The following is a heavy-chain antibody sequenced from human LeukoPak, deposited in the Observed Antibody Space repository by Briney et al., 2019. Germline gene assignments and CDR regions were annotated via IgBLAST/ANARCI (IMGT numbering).Heavy chain of an antibody. CDR1: EFSFSRFG. Sequence: PGGSLRLSCAVSEFSFSRFGMTWVRQAPGKGLEWVSSISSSSSDIYYVDSVKGRLTISRDNSKNSLYLQMNSLRAEDTAVYYCATGYSGYHSNYYYMDVWGKGTTVTVSS. J-gene: IGHJ6*03. D-gene: IGHD5-12*01. CDR3: ATGYSGYHSNYYYMDV. CDR2: ISSSSSDI. V-gene: IGHV3-21*01.